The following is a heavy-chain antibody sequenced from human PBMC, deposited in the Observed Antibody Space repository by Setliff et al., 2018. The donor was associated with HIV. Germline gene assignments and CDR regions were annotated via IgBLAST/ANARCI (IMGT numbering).Heavy chain of an antibody. J-gene: IGHJ4*02. CDR3: AGAVGATTGEYYFDY. D-gene: IGHD1-26*01. CDR2: INPSGGST. CDR1: GYTFTSQY. Sequence: GASVKVSCKASGYTFTSQYMHWVRQAPGQGFEWIGIINPSGGSTSYAQQFQGRVTMTRDTSTSTVYMDLSSLRSEDTAVYYCAGAVGATTGEYYFDYWGQGTQVTVSS. V-gene: IGHV1-46*01.